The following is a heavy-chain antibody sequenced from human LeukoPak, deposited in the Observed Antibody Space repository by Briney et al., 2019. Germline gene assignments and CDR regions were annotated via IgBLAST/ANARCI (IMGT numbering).Heavy chain of an antibody. V-gene: IGHV1-24*01. CDR2: FDPEDGET. D-gene: IGHD2-2*02. J-gene: IGHJ3*02. CDR3: ATTPGQLLYLGSKMAFDI. CDR1: GYTLTELS. Sequence: GASVKVSCRVSGYTLTELSMHWVRQAPGKGLEWMGGFDPEDGETIYAQKFQGRVTMTEDTSTDTAYMELSSLRSEDTAVYYCATTPGQLLYLGSKMAFDIWGQGTMVTVSS.